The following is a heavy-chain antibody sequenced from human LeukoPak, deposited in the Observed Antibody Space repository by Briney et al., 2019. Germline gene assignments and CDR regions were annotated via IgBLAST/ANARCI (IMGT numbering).Heavy chain of an antibody. J-gene: IGHJ4*02. CDR1: GGSISSYY. CDR2: IYYSGST. V-gene: IGHV4-59*01. CDR3: ARHSWWTFDY. Sequence: SETLSLTCTVSGGSISSYYWSWIRQPPGKGLEWIGYIYYSGSTNYNPSLKSRVTISVDTSKNQFSPKLSSVTAADTAVYYCARHSWWTFDYWGQGTLVTVSS. D-gene: IGHD2-8*02.